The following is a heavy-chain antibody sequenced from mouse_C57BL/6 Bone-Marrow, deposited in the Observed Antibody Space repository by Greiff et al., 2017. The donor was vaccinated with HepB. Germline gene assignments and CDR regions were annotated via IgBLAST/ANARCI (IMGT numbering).Heavy chain of an antibody. CDR1: GYAFSSSW. Sequence: VKLQESGPELVKPGASVKISCKASGYAFSSSWMNWVKQRPGKGLEWIGRIYPGDGDTNYNGKFKGKATLTADKSSSTAYMQLSSLTSEDSAVYFCARPYYGYDAWFAYWGQGTLVTVSA. CDR2: IYPGDGDT. V-gene: IGHV1-82*01. J-gene: IGHJ3*01. CDR3: ARPYYGYDAWFAY. D-gene: IGHD2-9*01.